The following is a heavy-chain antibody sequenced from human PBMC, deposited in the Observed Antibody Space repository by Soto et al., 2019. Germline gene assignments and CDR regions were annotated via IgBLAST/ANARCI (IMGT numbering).Heavy chain of an antibody. CDR2: SFPLTDIP. Sequence: QVQLVQSGTEVKKPGSSVKVSCKASGVTFRNYPINWVRQAPGQGLEWMGSSFPLTDIPDYAQNFQARLTISADKSTSTAYMELSSLTSDDTAMYFCARGPLVVLNYFESWGQGTLVTVSS. CDR1: GVTFRNYP. V-gene: IGHV1-69*02. CDR3: ARGPLVVLNYFES. J-gene: IGHJ4*02.